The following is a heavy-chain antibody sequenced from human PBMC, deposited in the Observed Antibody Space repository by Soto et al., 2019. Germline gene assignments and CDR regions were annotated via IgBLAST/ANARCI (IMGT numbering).Heavy chain of an antibody. Sequence: SVKVSCKASGSTFSSYAISWVRQAPGQGLEWMGGIIPIFGTANYAQKFQGRVTITADESTSTAYMELSSLRSEDTAVYYCATAGRIVGATIAGYYFDYWGQGTLVTVSS. D-gene: IGHD1-26*01. V-gene: IGHV1-69*13. CDR1: GSTFSSYA. CDR2: IIPIFGTA. CDR3: ATAGRIVGATIAGYYFDY. J-gene: IGHJ4*02.